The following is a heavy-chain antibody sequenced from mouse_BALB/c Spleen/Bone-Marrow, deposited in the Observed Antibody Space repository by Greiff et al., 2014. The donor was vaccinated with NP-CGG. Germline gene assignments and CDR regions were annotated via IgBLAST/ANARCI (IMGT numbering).Heavy chain of an antibody. CDR3: ARWEYYAMDY. V-gene: IGHV14-3*02. D-gene: IGHD4-1*01. CDR2: IDPANGNT. J-gene: IGHJ4*01. Sequence: SGAELVKPGASVKLSCTASGFNIKDTYMNWVKQRPEQGLEWIGRIDPANGNTKYDPKFQGKATITADTSSNTAYLQLSSLTSEDTAVYYCARWEYYAMDYWGQGTSVTVSS. CDR1: GFNIKDTY.